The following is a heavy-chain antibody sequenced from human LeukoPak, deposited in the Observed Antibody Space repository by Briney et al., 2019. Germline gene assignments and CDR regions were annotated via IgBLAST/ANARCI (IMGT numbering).Heavy chain of an antibody. CDR3: VSRPTGSGYYY. CDR2: ITGGGDTA. CDR1: GFTFSSHA. Sequence: GGSLRLSCGDSGFTFSSHAMSWVRQTPERGLEWVSAITGGGDTAYYPDSVKGRFTVSRDNSKNTLYLQMNNLGAEDTAVYYCVSRPTGSGYYYWGQRTLVTVSS. J-gene: IGHJ4*02. D-gene: IGHD3-22*01. V-gene: IGHV3-23*01.